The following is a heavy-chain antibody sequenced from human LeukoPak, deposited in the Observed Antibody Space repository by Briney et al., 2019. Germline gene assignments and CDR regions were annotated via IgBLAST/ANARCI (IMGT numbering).Heavy chain of an antibody. CDR2: IYWNGDE. CDR1: GFSLSTNGVG. Sequence: SGPTLVNPTQTLTLTCTFSGFSLSTNGVGVGWIRQPPGKALEWLALIYWNGDERYSPFLKSRLTITKDTSRNQVVLTVTNMDPVDTATYYCAHRPLYPDVFDIWGQGTMVTASS. J-gene: IGHJ3*02. V-gene: IGHV2-5*01. CDR3: AHRPLYPDVFDI. D-gene: IGHD5/OR15-5a*01.